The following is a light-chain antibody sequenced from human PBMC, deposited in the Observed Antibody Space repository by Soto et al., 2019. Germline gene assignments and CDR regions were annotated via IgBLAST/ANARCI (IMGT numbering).Light chain of an antibody. CDR1: QSLLHSDGYNY. V-gene: IGKV2-28*01. CDR2: LGS. Sequence: DIEMTQSPLSLPVTPGEPASFSCRSSQSLLHSDGYNYLDWYLQKPGQSPQLLIYLGSNRASGVPDRFSGSGSGTDFTLKISRVEAEDVGVYYCMQALQTPRAFGQGTRLEIK. J-gene: IGKJ5*01. CDR3: MQALQTPRA.